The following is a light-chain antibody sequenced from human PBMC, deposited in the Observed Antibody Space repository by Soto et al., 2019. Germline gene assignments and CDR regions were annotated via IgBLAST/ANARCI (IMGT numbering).Light chain of an antibody. J-gene: IGKJ1*01. V-gene: IGKV1-8*01. CDR3: QQYYSYPRT. CDR2: AAS. Sequence: AIRMTQSPSSLSASTGDRVTITCRASQGISSYLAWYQQKPGKAPNLLIYAASTLQSGVPSRFSGSGSGTDFTLTITCLQSEDFATYYCQQYYSYPRTFGQWTKVEIK. CDR1: QGISSY.